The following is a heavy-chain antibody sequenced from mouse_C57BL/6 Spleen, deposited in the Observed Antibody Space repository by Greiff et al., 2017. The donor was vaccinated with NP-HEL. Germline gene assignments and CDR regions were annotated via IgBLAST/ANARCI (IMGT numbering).Heavy chain of an antibody. J-gene: IGHJ4*01. D-gene: IGHD1-1*01. V-gene: IGHV1-50*01. Sequence: VQLQQPGAELVKPGASVKLSCKASGYTFTSYWMQWVKQRPGQGLEWIGEIDPSDSYTNYNQKFKGKATLTVDTSSSTAYMQLSSLTSEDSAVYYCARSPTTVVARDYAMDYWGQGTSVTVSS. CDR3: ARSPTTVVARDYAMDY. CDR2: IDPSDSYT. CDR1: GYTFTSYW.